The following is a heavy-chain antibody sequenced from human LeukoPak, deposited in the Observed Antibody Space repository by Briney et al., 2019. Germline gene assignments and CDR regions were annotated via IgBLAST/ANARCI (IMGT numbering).Heavy chain of an antibody. CDR3: ARGRALYYYYYYMDV. CDR1: GGTFSSYA. V-gene: IGHV1-69*13. Sequence: ASVKVSCKASGGTFSSYAISWVRQAPGQGLEWMGGIIPIFGTANYAQKFQGRVTITADESTSTAYMELSSLRSEDTAVYYCARGRALYYYYYYMDVWGKGTTVTVSS. CDR2: IIPIFGTA. J-gene: IGHJ6*03.